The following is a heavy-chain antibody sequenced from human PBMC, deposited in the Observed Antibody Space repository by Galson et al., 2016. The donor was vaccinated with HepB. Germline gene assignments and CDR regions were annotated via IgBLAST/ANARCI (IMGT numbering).Heavy chain of an antibody. J-gene: IGHJ4*02. CDR3: ARDPVFGD. Sequence: LSLTCAVSGGSISNSNWWSWVRQPPGKGLEWIGDIYHNGNTNYNPSLTSRVTMSVDQSKNQFSLNLISVTAADTAVYYCARDPVFGDWGQGTLVTISS. CDR2: IYHNGNT. V-gene: IGHV4-4*02. CDR1: GGSISNSNW.